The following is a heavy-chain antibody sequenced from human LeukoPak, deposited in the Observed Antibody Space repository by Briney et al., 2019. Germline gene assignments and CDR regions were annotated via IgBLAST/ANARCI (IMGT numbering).Heavy chain of an antibody. CDR2: IYTSGST. CDR1: GGSISSYY. D-gene: IGHD5-18*01. Sequence: SETLSLTCPVSGGSISSYYRSWIRQPAGKGLECIGRIYTSGSTNYNPPLKSRVTMSVDTSKNQFSLKLSSVTAADTAVYYCARESAMVPLGFDYWGQGTLVTVSS. CDR3: ARESAMVPLGFDY. V-gene: IGHV4-4*07. J-gene: IGHJ4*02.